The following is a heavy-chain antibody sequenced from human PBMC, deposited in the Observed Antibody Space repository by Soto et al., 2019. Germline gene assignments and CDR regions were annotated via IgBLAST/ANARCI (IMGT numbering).Heavy chain of an antibody. V-gene: IGHV1-18*04. CDR3: ARGRYCTNGVCYTPDP. D-gene: IGHD2-8*01. J-gene: IGHJ5*02. Sequence: ASVKVSCKASGYTFTSYGISWVRQAPGQGLEWMGWISAYNGNTNYAQKLQGRVTMTTDTSTSTAYMELRSLRSDATAVYYCARGRYCTNGVCYTPDPWGQGTLVTVSS. CDR2: ISAYNGNT. CDR1: GYTFTSYG.